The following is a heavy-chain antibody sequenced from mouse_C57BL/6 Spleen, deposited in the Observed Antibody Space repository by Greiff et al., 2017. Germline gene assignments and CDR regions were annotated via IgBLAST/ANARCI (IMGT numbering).Heavy chain of an antibody. CDR1: GYAFSSYW. V-gene: IGHV1-80*01. CDR3: ARGIYYGNHYYAMDY. Sequence: VQLQESGAELVKPGASVKISCKASGYAFSSYWMNWVKQRPGKGLEWIGQIYPGDGDTNYNGKFKGKATLTADKSSSTAYMQLSSLTSEDSAVYFCARGIYYGNHYYAMDYWGQGTSVTVSS. D-gene: IGHD2-1*01. J-gene: IGHJ4*01. CDR2: IYPGDGDT.